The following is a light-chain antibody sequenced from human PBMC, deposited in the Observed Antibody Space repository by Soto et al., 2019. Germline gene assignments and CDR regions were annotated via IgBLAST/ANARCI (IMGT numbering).Light chain of an antibody. CDR2: KAS. V-gene: IGKV1-5*03. CDR1: QNIDSW. CDR3: QQYNTYFRT. J-gene: IGKJ1*01. Sequence: DVQMTQSPSTVSASVEDRVTITCRASQNIDSWLAWYQQKPGKAPKVLIYKASTLESGVPSRFSGSRSGTEFTLTINNLQPDDFATYHCQQYNTYFRTFGQGTKVEIK.